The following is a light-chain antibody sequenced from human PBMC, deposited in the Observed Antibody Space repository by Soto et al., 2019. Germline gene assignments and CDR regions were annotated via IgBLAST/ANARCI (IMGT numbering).Light chain of an antibody. J-gene: IGLJ1*01. CDR2: EVT. CDR1: SGDIGSYNR. V-gene: IGLV2-14*01. CDR3: SSYTNINTRACV. Sequence: QSVLTQPASVSGSPGQSITISCTGTSGDIGSYNRVSWYQQHPGKAPKLIIYEVTDRPSGVSNRFSGSKSGNTASLTISGLQAEDEAEYYCSSYTNINTRACVFGTGTKAIVL.